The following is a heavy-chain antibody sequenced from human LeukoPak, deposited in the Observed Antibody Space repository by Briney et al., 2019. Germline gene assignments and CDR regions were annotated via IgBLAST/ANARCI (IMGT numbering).Heavy chain of an antibody. D-gene: IGHD2-2*02. J-gene: IGHJ4*02. Sequence: SQTLSLTCTVSGGSISSGGYYWNWIRQPPGKGLEWIGFIHYSGSTNYNPSLKSRVTISVDTSKNQFSLKLSSVTAADTAVYYCARGYCGRTTCYKEMATILPDYWGQGTLVTVSS. CDR1: GGSISSGGYY. CDR3: ARGYCGRTTCYKEMATILPDY. V-gene: IGHV4-61*08. CDR2: IHYSGST.